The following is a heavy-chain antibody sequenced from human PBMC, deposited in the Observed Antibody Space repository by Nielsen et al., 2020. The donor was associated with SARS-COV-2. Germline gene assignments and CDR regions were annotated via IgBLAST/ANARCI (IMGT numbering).Heavy chain of an antibody. CDR3: ACLSYDILTGYYIGAFDI. J-gene: IGHJ3*02. Sequence: GESLKISCAASGFTFSSYAMHWVRQAPGKGLEWVAVISYDGSNKYYADSVKGRFTISRDNSKNTLYLQMNSLRAEDTAVYYCACLSYDILTGYYIGAFDIWGQGTMVTVSS. D-gene: IGHD3-9*01. V-gene: IGHV3-30*04. CDR1: GFTFSSYA. CDR2: ISYDGSNK.